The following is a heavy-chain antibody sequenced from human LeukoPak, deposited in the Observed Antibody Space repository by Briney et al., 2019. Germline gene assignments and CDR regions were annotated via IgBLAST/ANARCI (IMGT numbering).Heavy chain of an antibody. CDR2: IYYGGTT. CDR1: GGSISDDGYY. Sequence: SETLSLTCTVSGGSISDDGYYWRWIRQLPGKRLEWIGHIYYGGTTEYNPSLESRITISVATSKTQFSLKLNSVTAADTAVYYCARGGATVTDYWGQGNLVTVSS. CDR3: ARGGATVTDY. J-gene: IGHJ4*02. V-gene: IGHV4-31*03. D-gene: IGHD4-17*01.